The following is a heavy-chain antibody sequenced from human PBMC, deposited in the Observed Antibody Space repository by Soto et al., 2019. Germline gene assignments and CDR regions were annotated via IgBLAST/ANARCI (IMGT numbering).Heavy chain of an antibody. CDR2: IYYTGNT. Sequence: SETLSLTCNVSGDSISRGGYYWSWIRQHPGKGLEWIGYIYYTGNTYYNPSLKSRSAISGDTSKNQFSLSLTSVTAADTAVYYCARGLSGYFDYWGQGTLVTVSS. CDR1: GDSISRGGYY. V-gene: IGHV4-31*03. CDR3: ARGLSGYFDY. J-gene: IGHJ4*02. D-gene: IGHD3-9*01.